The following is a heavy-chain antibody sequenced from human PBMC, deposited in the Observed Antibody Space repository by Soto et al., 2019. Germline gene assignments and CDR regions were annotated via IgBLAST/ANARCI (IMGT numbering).Heavy chain of an antibody. D-gene: IGHD5-12*01. CDR3: AMALYNAKDIVATITYFDY. CDR1: GGSISSSSYY. J-gene: IGHJ4*02. V-gene: IGHV4-39*01. Sequence: SETLSLTCTVSGGSISSSSYYWGWIRQPPGKGLEWIGSIYYSGSTYYNPSLKSRVTISVDTSKNQFSLKLSSVTAADTAVYYCAMALYNAKDIVATITYFDYWGQGTLVTVSS. CDR2: IYYSGST.